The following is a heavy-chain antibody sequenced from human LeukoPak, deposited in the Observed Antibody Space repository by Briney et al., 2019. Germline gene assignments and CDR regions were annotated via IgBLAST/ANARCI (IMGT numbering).Heavy chain of an antibody. CDR1: RFTFSNYA. V-gene: IGHV3-30*04. CDR2: ISNDGSYE. CDR3: ARDVHYTSSKPGWPFDI. J-gene: IGHJ3*02. Sequence: PGGSLRLSCTASRFTFSNYAMRWVRQAPGKGPEWVAFISNDGSYEYYADSVKGRFTISRDNSKSTLYLQMNSLRPDDTAVYSCARDVHYTSSKPGWPFDIWGQGTVVTVSS. D-gene: IGHD6-6*01.